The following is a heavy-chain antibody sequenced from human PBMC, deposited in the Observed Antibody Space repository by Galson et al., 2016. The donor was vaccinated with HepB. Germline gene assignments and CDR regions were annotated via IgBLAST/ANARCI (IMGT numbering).Heavy chain of an antibody. V-gene: IGHV3-23*01. D-gene: IGHD5-12*01. CDR3: AKLGGDSGSPY. CDR2: LTNARDTT. J-gene: IGHJ4*01. Sequence: SLRLSCAASGFTFNSSTLSWVRQAPGTGLARVSGLTNARDTTYYADSVRGRFPISRDNPNNTLYLQVNSLRADDTAVYYCAKLGGDSGSPYWGHGTLVTVSS. CDR1: GFTFNSST.